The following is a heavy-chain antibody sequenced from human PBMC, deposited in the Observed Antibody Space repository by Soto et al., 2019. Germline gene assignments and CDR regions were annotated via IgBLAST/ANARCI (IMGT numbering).Heavy chain of an antibody. Sequence: ASVKVSCKASGYTFTSYYMHWVRQAPGQGLEWMGIINPSGGSTSYAQKFQGRVTMTRDTSTSTVYMELSSLKTEDTAVYYCTTVGPMPWDVWGQGTTVTAP. D-gene: IGHD2-2*01. J-gene: IGHJ6*02. CDR2: INPSGGST. CDR1: GYTFTSYY. V-gene: IGHV1-46*01. CDR3: TTVGPMPWDV.